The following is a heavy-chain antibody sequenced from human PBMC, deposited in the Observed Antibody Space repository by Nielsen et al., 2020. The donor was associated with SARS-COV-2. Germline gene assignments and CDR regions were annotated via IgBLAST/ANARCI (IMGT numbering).Heavy chain of an antibody. D-gene: IGHD1-26*01. CDR2: INQDGSEK. CDR1: GFTFSSYW. CDR3: ARGSGSYYFDY. Sequence: GGSLRLSCAASGFTFSSYWMSWVRQAPGKGLEWVANINQDGSEKYYVDSVKGRFTISRDNAKNSLYLQMNSLRADDTAVHYCARGSGSYYFDYWGQGTLVTVSS. V-gene: IGHV3-7*04. J-gene: IGHJ4*02.